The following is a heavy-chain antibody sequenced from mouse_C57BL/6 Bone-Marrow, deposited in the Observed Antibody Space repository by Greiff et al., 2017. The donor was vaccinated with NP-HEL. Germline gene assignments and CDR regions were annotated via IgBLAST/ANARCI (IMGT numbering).Heavy chain of an antibody. Sequence: EVQRVESGGGLVKPGGSLKLSCAASGFTFSDYGMHWVRQAPEKGLEWVAYISSGSNPFYYADTVKGRFTISRDNAKNTLFLQMTSLRSEDTAMYYCARREGDWYFDVWGTGTTVTVSS. CDR3: ARREGDWYFDV. CDR2: ISSGSNPF. CDR1: GFTFSDYG. J-gene: IGHJ1*03. V-gene: IGHV5-17*01.